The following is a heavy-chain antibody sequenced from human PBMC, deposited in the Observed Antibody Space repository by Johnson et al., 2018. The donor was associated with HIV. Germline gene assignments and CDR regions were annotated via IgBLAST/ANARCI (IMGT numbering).Heavy chain of an antibody. CDR2: INWNGGRI. V-gene: IGHV3-20*04. CDR3: ARDGYYDSGSDPLDI. J-gene: IGHJ3*02. D-gene: IGHD3-10*01. Sequence: VQLVESGGGLVQPGGSLRLSCEASGFTFDDYGMTWVRQPPGKGLEWVSGINWNGGRIAYADSVKGRFTISRDNAKNSLYLQMNSLRAEDTALYYCARDGYYDSGSDPLDIWGQGTMVTVSS. CDR1: GFTFDDYG.